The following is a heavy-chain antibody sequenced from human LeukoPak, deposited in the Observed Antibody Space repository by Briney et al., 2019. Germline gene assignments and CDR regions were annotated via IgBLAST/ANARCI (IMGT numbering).Heavy chain of an antibody. CDR3: ATSVSTYRSRFDY. D-gene: IGHD1-14*01. Sequence: GGSLRLSCAASGFTFNRYDMSWVRQAPGKGLEWVSVISHTGYTTYYADSVKGRFTISRDNSKNMLYLQMNSLRAEGTAVYYCATSVSTYRSRFDYWGQGTLVTVSS. CDR1: GFTFNRYD. J-gene: IGHJ4*02. V-gene: IGHV3-23*01. CDR2: ISHTGYTT.